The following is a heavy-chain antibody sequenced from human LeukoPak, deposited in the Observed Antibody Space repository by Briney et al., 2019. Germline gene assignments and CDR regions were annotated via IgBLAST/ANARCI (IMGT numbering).Heavy chain of an antibody. J-gene: IGHJ6*04. Sequence: PGGSLRLSCAASGFTFSSYNMNWVRQAPGTGLEWVSYISSSGSTIYYADSVKGRFTISRDNAKNSLYLQMNSLRAEDTAVYYCAELGITMIGGVWGKGTTVTISS. CDR2: ISSSGSTI. D-gene: IGHD3-10*02. CDR1: GFTFSSYN. CDR3: AELGITMIGGV. V-gene: IGHV3-48*04.